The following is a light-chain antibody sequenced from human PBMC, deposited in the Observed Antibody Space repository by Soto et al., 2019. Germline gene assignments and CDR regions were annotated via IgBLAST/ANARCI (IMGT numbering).Light chain of an antibody. Sequence: QSVLTQPPSASGSPGQSVTISCTGTSSDVGGYNYVSWYQQHPGKAPKVIIYEVSNRPSGVPDRFSGSKSGNTASLTVSGLQAEYEADYYCSSYAGSNNYVFGTGTKLTVL. V-gene: IGLV2-8*01. CDR3: SSYAGSNNYV. CDR1: SSDVGGYNY. J-gene: IGLJ1*01. CDR2: EVS.